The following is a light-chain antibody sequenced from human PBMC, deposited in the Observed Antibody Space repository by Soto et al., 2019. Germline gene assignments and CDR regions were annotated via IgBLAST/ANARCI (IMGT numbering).Light chain of an antibody. CDR3: APWDDSLNGPV. CDR1: NSNIGSNT. J-gene: IGLJ2*01. V-gene: IGLV1-44*01. CDR2: SNN. Sequence: QSALTQPPSASGTPGQRVTISCSGSNSNIGSNTVNWYQQLPGTAPKLLIYSNNQRPSGVPDRFSGSKSGTSASLAISGLQSEDEADYYCAPWDDSLNGPVFGGGTKLTVL.